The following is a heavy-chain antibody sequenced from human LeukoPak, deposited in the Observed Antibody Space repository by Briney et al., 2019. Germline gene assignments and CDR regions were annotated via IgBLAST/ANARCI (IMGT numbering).Heavy chain of an antibody. CDR1: GYTLTELS. Sequence: ASVKVSCKVSGYTLTELSMHWVRQAPGKGLEWMGGFDPEDGETIYAQKFQGRVIMTRDTSISTAYMELSSLRSEDTAVYYCARGRYCSGGSCPSAVGYWGQGTLVTVSS. V-gene: IGHV1-24*01. CDR3: ARGRYCSGGSCPSAVGY. J-gene: IGHJ4*02. D-gene: IGHD2-15*01. CDR2: FDPEDGET.